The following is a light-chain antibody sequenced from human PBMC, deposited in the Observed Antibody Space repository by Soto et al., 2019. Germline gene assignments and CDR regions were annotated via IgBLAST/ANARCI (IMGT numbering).Light chain of an antibody. V-gene: IGKV1-39*01. Sequence: DVQMTQSPSSLSASVWDSVTITCRSSQTVKTYLNWYQHKPGKAPQLLIYASSRLQTGVASRFSGSGSGTYFSLTISSLQPEDFATYYCQQTSTTPGTFGQGTKVEIK. CDR1: QTVKTY. CDR2: ASS. J-gene: IGKJ1*01. CDR3: QQTSTTPGT.